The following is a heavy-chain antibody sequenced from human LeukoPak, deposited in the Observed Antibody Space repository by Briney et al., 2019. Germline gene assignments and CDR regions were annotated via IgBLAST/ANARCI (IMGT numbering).Heavy chain of an antibody. Sequence: PGGSLRLSCAASGLTFSSYGMHWVRQAPGKGLEWVAVISYDGRYKSYADSVKGRFTISRDNSKNTLYLQMNSLRAEDVALYYCTRSTGWYNYFDYWGQGALVTVSS. V-gene: IGHV3-30*03. J-gene: IGHJ4*02. CDR3: TRSTGWYNYFDY. D-gene: IGHD6-19*01. CDR1: GLTFSSYG. CDR2: ISYDGRYK.